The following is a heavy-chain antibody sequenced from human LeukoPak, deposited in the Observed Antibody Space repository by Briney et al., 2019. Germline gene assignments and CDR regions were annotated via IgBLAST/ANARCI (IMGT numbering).Heavy chain of an antibody. CDR2: IYSGGST. CDR3: ARDHDILTGYYFDY. CDR1: GFTVSSNY. V-gene: IGHV3-66*01. D-gene: IGHD3-9*01. Sequence: GGSLRLSCAASGFTVSSNYMSWVRQAPGEGLEWVSVIYSGGSTYYADSVKGRFTISRDNSKNTLYLQMNSLRAEDTAVYYCARDHDILTGYYFDYWGQGTLVTVSS. J-gene: IGHJ4*02.